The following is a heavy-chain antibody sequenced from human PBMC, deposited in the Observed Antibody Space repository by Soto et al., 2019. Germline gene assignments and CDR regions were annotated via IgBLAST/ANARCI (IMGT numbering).Heavy chain of an antibody. CDR2: ISGSGGST. CDR1: GFTFSSYA. V-gene: IGHV3-23*01. Sequence: GGSLRLSCAASGFTFSSYAMSWVRQAPGKGLEWVSAISGSGGSTYYADSVKGRFTISRDNSKNTLYLQMNSPRAEDTAVYYCAKDLNIGIAVAGNFDYWGQGTLVTVSS. J-gene: IGHJ4*02. D-gene: IGHD6-19*01. CDR3: AKDLNIGIAVAGNFDY.